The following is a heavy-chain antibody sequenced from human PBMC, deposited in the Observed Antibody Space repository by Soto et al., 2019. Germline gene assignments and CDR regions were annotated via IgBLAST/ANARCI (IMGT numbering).Heavy chain of an antibody. Sequence: GSLRLSCAASGFTFSSYSMNWVRQAPGKGLEWVSYISSSSSTIYYADSVKGRFTISRDNAKNSLYLQMNGLRAEDTAVYYCARDGAVAGLDYWGQGTLVTVSS. D-gene: IGHD6-19*01. J-gene: IGHJ4*02. CDR1: GFTFSSYS. V-gene: IGHV3-48*01. CDR2: ISSSSSTI. CDR3: ARDGAVAGLDY.